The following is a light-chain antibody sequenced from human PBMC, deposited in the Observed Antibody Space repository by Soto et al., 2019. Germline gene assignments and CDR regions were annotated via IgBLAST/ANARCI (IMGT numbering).Light chain of an antibody. CDR2: EVT. V-gene: IGLV2-8*01. CDR3: SSYGGNSNYV. Sequence: QSALTQPPSASGSPGQSVTISCTGTSSDVGLYDYVSWYQQHPSKVPKLLIYEVTQRPSGVPDRFSGSKSGNTASLTVSGLQAEDEADYYCSSYGGNSNYVFGTGTKVTVL. CDR1: SSDVGLYDY. J-gene: IGLJ1*01.